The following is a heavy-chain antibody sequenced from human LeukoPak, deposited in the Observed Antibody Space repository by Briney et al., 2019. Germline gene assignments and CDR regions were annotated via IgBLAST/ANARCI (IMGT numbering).Heavy chain of an antibody. CDR3: ARGHDSSGYYFDY. Sequence: SETLSLTCAVYGGSFSGYYWSWIRQPPGKGLEWIGEINHSGSTNYNPSLNSRVTISVDTSKNQFSLKLSSVTAADTAVYYCARGHDSSGYYFDYWGQGTLVTVSS. D-gene: IGHD3-22*01. V-gene: IGHV4-34*01. J-gene: IGHJ4*02. CDR1: GGSFSGYY. CDR2: INHSGST.